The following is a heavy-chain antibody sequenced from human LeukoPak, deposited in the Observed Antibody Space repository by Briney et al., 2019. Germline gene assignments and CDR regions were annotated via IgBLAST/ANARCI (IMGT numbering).Heavy chain of an antibody. Sequence: ASVKVSCKASGYTFTGYYMHWVRQAPGQGLEWMGWINPNSGGTNYAQKFQGRVTMTRDTSISTDYMELSRLRSDDTAVYYCASGRDYYGSGSRDAFDIWGQGTMVTVSS. CDR2: INPNSGGT. V-gene: IGHV1-2*02. CDR3: ASGRDYYGSGSRDAFDI. D-gene: IGHD3-10*01. CDR1: GYTFTGYY. J-gene: IGHJ3*02.